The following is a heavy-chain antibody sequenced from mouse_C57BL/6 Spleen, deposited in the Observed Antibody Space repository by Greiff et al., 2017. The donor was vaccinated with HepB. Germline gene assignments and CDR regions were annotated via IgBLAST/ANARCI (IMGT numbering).Heavy chain of an antibody. V-gene: IGHV5-17*01. J-gene: IGHJ1*03. CDR2: ISSGSSTI. CDR3: ARGRYFDV. Sequence: VQLQQSGGGLVKPGGSLKLSCAASGFTFSDYGMHWVRQAPEKGLEWVAYISSGSSTIYYADTVKGRFTISRDNAKNTLFLQMTSLRSEDTAMYYCARGRYFDVWGTGTTVTVSS. CDR1: GFTFSDYG.